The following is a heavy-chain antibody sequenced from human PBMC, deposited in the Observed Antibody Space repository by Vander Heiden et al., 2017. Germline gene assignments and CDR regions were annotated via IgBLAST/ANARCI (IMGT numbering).Heavy chain of an antibody. D-gene: IGHD5-12*01. CDR3: ARGFSGYTFDS. Sequence: QVQLQDSGPGTLKPSEALSLPCTVSGGSVNNYYWSWIRQPPGKGLEWIGFIYSSGSTNYIPSLKSRITISLDTSKNQFSLKLSSVTAADTAVYFCARGFSGYTFDSWGQGTLVTVSS. CDR2: IYSSGST. J-gene: IGHJ4*02. V-gene: IGHV4-59*02. CDR1: GGSVNNYY.